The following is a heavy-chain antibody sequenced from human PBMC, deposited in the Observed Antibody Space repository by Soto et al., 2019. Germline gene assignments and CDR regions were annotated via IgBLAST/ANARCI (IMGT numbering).Heavy chain of an antibody. J-gene: IGHJ4*02. CDR2: INPSGGSI. D-gene: IGHD3-9*01. Sequence: GASVKVSCKASGGTFSSYAISWVRQAPGQGLEWMGIINPSGGSISYAQKFQGRVTMTRDTSTSTVYMELSSLRSEDTAVYYCARGDILTGYPHRALDYWGQGTQVTVSS. V-gene: IGHV1-46*03. CDR1: GGTFSSYA. CDR3: ARGDILTGYPHRALDY.